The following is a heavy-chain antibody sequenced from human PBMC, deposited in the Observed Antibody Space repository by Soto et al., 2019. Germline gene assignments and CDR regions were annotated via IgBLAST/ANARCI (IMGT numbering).Heavy chain of an antibody. Sequence: SETLSLTCTVSGGSISSYYWSWIRQPAGKGLEWIGRIYTSGSTNYNPSLKSRVTMSVDTSKNQFSLKLSSVTAADTAVYYCARAVYDYVWGSDNFLYYFDYWGQGTLVTVSS. CDR1: GGSISSYY. V-gene: IGHV4-4*07. CDR3: ARAVYDYVWGSDNFLYYFDY. D-gene: IGHD3-16*01. CDR2: IYTSGST. J-gene: IGHJ4*02.